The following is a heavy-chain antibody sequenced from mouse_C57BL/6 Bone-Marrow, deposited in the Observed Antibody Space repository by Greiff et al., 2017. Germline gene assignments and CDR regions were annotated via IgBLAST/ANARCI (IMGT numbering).Heavy chain of an antibody. D-gene: IGHD2-4*01. CDR1: GYTFTSYW. J-gene: IGHJ3*01. Sequence: QVHVKQPGAELVKPGASVKMSCKASGYTFTSYWITWVKQRPGQGLEWIGDIYPGSGSTNYNEKFKSKATLTVDTSSSTAYMQLSSLTSEDSAVYYCAWDYGARFAYWGQGTLVTVSA. V-gene: IGHV1-55*01. CDR3: AWDYGARFAY. CDR2: IYPGSGST.